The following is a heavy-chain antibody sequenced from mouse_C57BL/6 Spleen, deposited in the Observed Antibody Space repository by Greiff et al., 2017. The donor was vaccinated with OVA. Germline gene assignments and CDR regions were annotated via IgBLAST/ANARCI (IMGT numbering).Heavy chain of an antibody. J-gene: IGHJ2*01. D-gene: IGHD2-4*01. CDR1: GYTFTSYG. V-gene: IGHV1-81*01. CDR3: ARSGDYDYDEYYFDY. CDR2: IYPRSGNT. Sequence: QVQLKESGAELARPGASVKLSCKASGYTFTSYGISWVKQRTGQGLEWIGEIYPRSGNTYYNEKFKGKATLTADKSSSTAYMELRSLTSEDSAVYFCARSGDYDYDEYYFDYRGQGTTLTVSS.